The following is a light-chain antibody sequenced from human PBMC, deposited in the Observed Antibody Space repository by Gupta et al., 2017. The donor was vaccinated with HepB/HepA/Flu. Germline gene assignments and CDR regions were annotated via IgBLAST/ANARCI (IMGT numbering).Light chain of an antibody. CDR2: ENN. J-gene: IGLJ2*01. CDR3: GTWDSTLSVVV. Sequence: QYVLTPPPSVSAAPGQKVTISCSGSSSNIGNNYVSWYQQFAGTAPKVLISENNKRPSGIPDRFSGSKSGTSATLGITGLQTGDEADYYCGTWDSTLSVVVFGGGTKLTVL. CDR1: SSNIGNNY. V-gene: IGLV1-51*02.